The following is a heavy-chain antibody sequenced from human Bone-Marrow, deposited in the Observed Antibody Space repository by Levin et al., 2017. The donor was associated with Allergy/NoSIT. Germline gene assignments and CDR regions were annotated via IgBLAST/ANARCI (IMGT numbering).Heavy chain of an antibody. J-gene: IGHJ3*02. D-gene: IGHD6-19*01. CDR3: ARDLGSQWLSNDAFDI. CDR1: GFTFSSYE. V-gene: IGHV3-48*03. CDR2: ISSSGSTI. Sequence: GGSLRLSCAASGFTFSSYEMNWVRQAPGKGLEWVSYISSSGSTIYYADSVKGRFTISRDNAKNSLYLQMNSLRAEDTAVYYCARDLGSQWLSNDAFDIWGQGTMVTVSS.